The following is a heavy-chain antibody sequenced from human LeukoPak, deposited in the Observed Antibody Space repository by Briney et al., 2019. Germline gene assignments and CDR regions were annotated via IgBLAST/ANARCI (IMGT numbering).Heavy chain of an antibody. D-gene: IGHD6-6*01. CDR1: GFTFDDYA. Sequence: GGSLRLSCAASGFTFDDYAMHWVRQAPGKGLEWVSGVSWNSGSIGYADSVEGRFTISRDNAKNSLYLQMNSLRAEDMALYYCARWSSSSFDYWGQGTLVTVSS. V-gene: IGHV3-9*03. CDR3: ARWSSSSFDY. CDR2: VSWNSGSI. J-gene: IGHJ4*02.